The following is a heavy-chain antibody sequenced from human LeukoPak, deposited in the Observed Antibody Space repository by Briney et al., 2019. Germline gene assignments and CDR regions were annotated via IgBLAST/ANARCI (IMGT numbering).Heavy chain of an antibody. D-gene: IGHD3-22*01. J-gene: IGHJ5*01. CDR3: TRETGLSGCPSRLLDS. V-gene: IGHV4-39*02. Sequence: SQTLSLTCTVSGDSISGTTYGWGWIRQPPGKGLEWIASIYYSGSANYNPSLGSRTTISVDTSNSPCSLNLRTVTAGDTAVYYCTRETGLSGCPSRLLDSWGEGGLVTASS. CDR2: IYYSGSA. CDR1: GDSISGTTYG.